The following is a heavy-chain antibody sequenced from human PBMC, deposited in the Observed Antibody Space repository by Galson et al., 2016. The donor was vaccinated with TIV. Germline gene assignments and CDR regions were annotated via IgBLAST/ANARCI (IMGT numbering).Heavy chain of an antibody. J-gene: IGHJ5*02. V-gene: IGHV3-7*03. CDR1: GFTFSSYW. D-gene: IGHD3-10*01. Sequence: SLRLSCAASGFTFSSYWISWVRQAPGKGLEWVANIKQDGSEKYYVDSVKGRFTISRDNAKNSSFLQMNSLRVEDTAVYHCVTGGDYFASGTSSWFDPWGQGTLVTVSS. CDR3: VTGGDYFASGTSSWFDP. CDR2: IKQDGSEK.